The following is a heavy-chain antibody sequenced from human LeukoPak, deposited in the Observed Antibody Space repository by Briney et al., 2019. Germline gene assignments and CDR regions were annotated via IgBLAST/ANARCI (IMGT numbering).Heavy chain of an antibody. D-gene: IGHD3-10*01. J-gene: IGHJ4*02. CDR1: GFTFDDYA. CDR2: ISWNSGSI. CDR3: AKVSLASRYYYGSGSHHFDY. V-gene: IGHV3-9*01. Sequence: PGRSLRLSCAASGFTFDDYAMHWVRQAPGKGLEWVSGISWNSGSIGYADSVKGRFTISRDNAKNSLYLRMNSLRAEDTALYYCAKVSLASRYYYGSGSHHFDYWGQGTLVTVSS.